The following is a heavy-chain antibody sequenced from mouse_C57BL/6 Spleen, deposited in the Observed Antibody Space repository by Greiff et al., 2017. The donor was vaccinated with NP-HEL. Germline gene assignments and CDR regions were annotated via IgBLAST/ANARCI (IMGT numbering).Heavy chain of an antibody. Sequence: QVQLQQSGAELVRPGASVKLSCKASGYTFTDYYINWVKQRPGQGLEWIARIYPGSGNTYYNEKFKGKATLTAEKSSSTAYMQLSSLTSEDSAVYFCARLLPPYWYCDVWGTGTTVTVSS. CDR1: GYTFTDYY. V-gene: IGHV1-76*01. CDR3: ARLLPPYWYCDV. CDR2: IYPGSGNT. J-gene: IGHJ1*03.